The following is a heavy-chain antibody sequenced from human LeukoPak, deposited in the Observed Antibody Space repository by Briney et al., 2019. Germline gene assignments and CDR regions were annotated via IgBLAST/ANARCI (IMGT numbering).Heavy chain of an antibody. Sequence: SETLSLTCTVSGGSISSYYWSLIRQPPGKGLEWIGYIYYSGSTNYNPSLKSRVTISVDTSKNQFSLKLSSVTAADTAVYYCAREGSSSWYYYWGQGTLVTVSS. V-gene: IGHV4-59*01. CDR1: GGSISSYY. CDR3: AREGSSSWYYY. J-gene: IGHJ4*02. CDR2: IYYSGST. D-gene: IGHD6-13*01.